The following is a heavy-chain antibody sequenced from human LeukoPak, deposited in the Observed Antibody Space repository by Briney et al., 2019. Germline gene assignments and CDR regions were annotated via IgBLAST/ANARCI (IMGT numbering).Heavy chain of an antibody. Sequence: SETLSLTCGVSGASTSSYYWSWIRQPPGKGLEWIGYIYYSGSTNYNPSLKSRVTISVDTSKNQFSLKLSSVTAADTAVYYCARLRVDTAMVRYFDSWGQGSLVTVSS. D-gene: IGHD5-18*01. CDR3: ARLRVDTAMVRYFDS. V-gene: IGHV4-59*08. CDR1: GASTSSYY. J-gene: IGHJ4*02. CDR2: IYYSGST.